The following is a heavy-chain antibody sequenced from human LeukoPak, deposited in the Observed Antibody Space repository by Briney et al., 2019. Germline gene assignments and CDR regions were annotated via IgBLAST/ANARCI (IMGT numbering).Heavy chain of an antibody. CDR1: GFTFSSYA. J-gene: IGHJ4*02. CDR2: ITSSDRT. Sequence: GGSLRLSCAASGFTFSSYAVAWVRQAPGKGLEWVSSITSSDRTYYADSVKGRFTIPRDNSKNTLYMEMTSLRAEDTAVYYCAKGDYGDCYWGQGTLVTVSS. D-gene: IGHD4-17*01. V-gene: IGHV3-23*01. CDR3: AKGDYGDCY.